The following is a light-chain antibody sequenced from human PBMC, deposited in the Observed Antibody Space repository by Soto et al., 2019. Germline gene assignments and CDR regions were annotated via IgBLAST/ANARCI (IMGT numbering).Light chain of an antibody. CDR2: NAS. Sequence: DIQMTQSPSTLSASVGDRVTITCRASQSISSWLAWYQQKPGKAPKLLIYNASSLESGVPSRFSGRGSGTEFTTTISMLQHDDFADYYGHHYSGDFTFGPGTKVDIK. CDR1: QSISSW. V-gene: IGKV1-5*03. J-gene: IGKJ3*01. CDR3: HHYSGDFT.